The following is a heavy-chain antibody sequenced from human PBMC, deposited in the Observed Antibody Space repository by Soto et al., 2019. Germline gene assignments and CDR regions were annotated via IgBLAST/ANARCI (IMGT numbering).Heavy chain of an antibody. CDR1: GYTFTSYG. Sequence: ASVKVSCKASGYTFTSYGISWVRHAPGQGLEWMGWISAYNGNTNYAQKLQGRVTMTTDTSTSTAYMELRSLRSDDTAVYYCARGSSRTYYYYYYGMDVWGQGTTVTVSS. CDR2: ISAYNGNT. CDR3: ARGSSRTYYYYYYGMDV. J-gene: IGHJ6*02. V-gene: IGHV1-18*01. D-gene: IGHD6-13*01.